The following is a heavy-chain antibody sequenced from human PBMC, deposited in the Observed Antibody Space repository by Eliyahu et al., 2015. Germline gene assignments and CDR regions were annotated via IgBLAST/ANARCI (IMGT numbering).Heavy chain of an antibody. Sequence: EVQLLESGGGLVQPGGSLRLXCADSGFTFSNYAMSWVRQGPGKGLEWVSSITGNGDSTYYAASVKRRFTISRDNSKNTLYLQMNSLRVDDTAVYYCAKVAASGYFFDYWGQGSLVTVSS. CDR2: ITGNGDST. CDR1: GFTFSNYA. D-gene: IGHD1-26*01. V-gene: IGHV3-23*01. J-gene: IGHJ4*02. CDR3: AKVAASGYFFDY.